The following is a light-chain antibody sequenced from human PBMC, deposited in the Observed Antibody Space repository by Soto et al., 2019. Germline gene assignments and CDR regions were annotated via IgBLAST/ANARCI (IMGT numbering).Light chain of an antibody. Sequence: DIVLTQSPGTLSFAPWESATLSCRGSQSVSSRYLAWYQQKTGQAPRLLIYDASSRATGIPNRFSGSGSGTDLILTISRLETEDFAQYYCQKYGSSPITFGQGTRLEIK. V-gene: IGKV3-20*01. J-gene: IGKJ5*01. CDR3: QKYGSSPIT. CDR1: QSVSSRY. CDR2: DAS.